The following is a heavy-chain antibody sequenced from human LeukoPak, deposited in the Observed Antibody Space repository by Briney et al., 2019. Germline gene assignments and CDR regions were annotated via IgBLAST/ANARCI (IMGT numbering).Heavy chain of an antibody. Sequence: PGGSLRLSCAASGFTFSSYWMSWVRQAPGKGLEWVANIKQDGSEEYYVDSVKGRFTISRDNAKNSLYLQMNSLRAEDTAVYYCARDRVAYSGTYFHYYYMDVWGKGTTVTVSS. CDR3: ARDRVAYSGTYFHYYYMDV. V-gene: IGHV3-7*01. D-gene: IGHD1-26*01. CDR2: IKQDGSEE. J-gene: IGHJ6*03. CDR1: GFTFSSYW.